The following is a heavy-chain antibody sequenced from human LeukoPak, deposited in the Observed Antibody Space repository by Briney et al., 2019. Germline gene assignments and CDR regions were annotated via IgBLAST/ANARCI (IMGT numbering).Heavy chain of an antibody. J-gene: IGHJ6*02. Sequence: MSWVRQAXXXXLEWVSAISGSGGXTYYADSGKGRFTISRDNSKNTLYLQMNSLRAEDTAVYYCAKDMYYDSSGYYPNYYYYGMDVWGQGTTVTVSS. D-gene: IGHD3-22*01. CDR2: ISGSGGXT. V-gene: IGHV3-23*01. CDR3: AKDMYYDSSGYYPNYYYYGMDV.